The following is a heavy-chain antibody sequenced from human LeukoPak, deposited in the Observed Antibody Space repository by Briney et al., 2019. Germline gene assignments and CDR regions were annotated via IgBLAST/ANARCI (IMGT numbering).Heavy chain of an antibody. D-gene: IGHD2-15*01. Sequence: PSETLSLTCAVYGGSFSGYYWSWIRQPPGKGLEWIGEINHSGSTNYNPSLKSRVTISVDTSKNQFSLKLSSVTAADTAVYYCASHGYCSGGSCYNWFDPWGQGTLVTVSS. V-gene: IGHV4-34*01. CDR3: ASHGYCSGGSCYNWFDP. J-gene: IGHJ5*02. CDR2: INHSGST. CDR1: GGSFSGYY.